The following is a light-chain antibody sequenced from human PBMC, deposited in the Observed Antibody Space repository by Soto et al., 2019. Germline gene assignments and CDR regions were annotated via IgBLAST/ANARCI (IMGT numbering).Light chain of an antibody. J-gene: IGKJ5*01. CDR1: QSVSNKY. Sequence: IVLTQSPGTLSLSPGERATLSCRASQSVSNKYLAWYQQKPGQAPRIIIFGASTRATGIPARFSGSVSGTEGTLTISSLKHEDGSVYYCQQYNNWPITFDQGTRLENK. V-gene: IGKV3-15*01. CDR2: GAS. CDR3: QQYNNWPIT.